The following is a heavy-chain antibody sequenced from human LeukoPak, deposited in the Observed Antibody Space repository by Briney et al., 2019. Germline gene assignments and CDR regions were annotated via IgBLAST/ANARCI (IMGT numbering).Heavy chain of an antibody. D-gene: IGHD3-10*01. Sequence: SGPTLVKPTQTLTLTCTFSGFSLRTSGVGVGWIRQPPGKALEWLALIYWDDDKRYSPSLKSRLTITKDTSKNQVVLTMTNMDPVDTATYYCAHSDRNGSYYYYYYMDVWGKGTTVTVSS. CDR2: IYWDDDK. CDR1: GFSLRTSGVG. J-gene: IGHJ6*03. CDR3: AHSDRNGSYYYYYYMDV. V-gene: IGHV2-5*02.